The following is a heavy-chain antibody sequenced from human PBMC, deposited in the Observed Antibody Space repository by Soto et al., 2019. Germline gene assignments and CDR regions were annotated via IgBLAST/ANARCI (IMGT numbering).Heavy chain of an antibody. CDR3: ARQYSSSWMGNWFDP. CDR2: TYYRSKWYN. V-gene: IGHV6-1*01. J-gene: IGHJ5*02. CDR1: GDSVSSNSAA. Sequence: PSQTLSLTCAISGDSVSSNSAALNWIRQSPSRGLEWLGRTYYRSKWYNDYAVSVKSRITTNPDTSKNQFSLQLNSVTPEDTAVYYCARQYSSSWMGNWFDPWGQGTLVTVSS. D-gene: IGHD6-13*01.